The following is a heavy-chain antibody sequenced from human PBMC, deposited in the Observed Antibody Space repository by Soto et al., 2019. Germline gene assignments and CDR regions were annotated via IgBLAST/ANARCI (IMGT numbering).Heavy chain of an antibody. CDR2: ISSSASSI. Sequence: GGSLRLSCAASGFTFSDYSMIWVRQAPGKGLEWVSYISSSASSIYYAASLKGRFTISRDNARDSLYLQMNSLKDEDTAVYYCVRDGCTGGVCFLRYWGQGNLVTVSS. J-gene: IGHJ4*02. V-gene: IGHV3-48*02. CDR1: GFTFSDYS. D-gene: IGHD2-8*02. CDR3: VRDGCTGGVCFLRY.